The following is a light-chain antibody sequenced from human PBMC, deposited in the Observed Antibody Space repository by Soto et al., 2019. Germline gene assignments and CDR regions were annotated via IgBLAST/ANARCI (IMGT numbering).Light chain of an antibody. CDR3: MPRIEFPVT. CDR2: TLS. CDR1: QSLLNSDDGNTY. J-gene: IGKJ4*01. V-gene: IGKV2-40*01. Sequence: EIVMTQSPLSLPVTPGEPASISCRSSQSLLNSDDGNTYLDWYLQKPGQSPQLLIYTLSYRAPGVPDRFSGSGSGTAFTLKISRVAAEDVAIYYCMPRIEFPVTLGGGTKVDIK.